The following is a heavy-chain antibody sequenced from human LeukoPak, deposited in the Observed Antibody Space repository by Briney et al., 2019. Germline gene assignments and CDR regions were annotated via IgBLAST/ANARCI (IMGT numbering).Heavy chain of an antibody. V-gene: IGHV4-34*01. Sequence: SETLSLTCAVYGGSFSGYYWSWIRQPPGKGLEWIGEINHSGSTNYNPSLKSRVTISVDTSKNQFSLKLSSVTAADTAVYYCARHGYSSGWNYAFDIWGQGTMVTASS. J-gene: IGHJ3*02. CDR2: INHSGST. CDR1: GGSFSGYY. CDR3: ARHGYSSGWNYAFDI. D-gene: IGHD6-19*01.